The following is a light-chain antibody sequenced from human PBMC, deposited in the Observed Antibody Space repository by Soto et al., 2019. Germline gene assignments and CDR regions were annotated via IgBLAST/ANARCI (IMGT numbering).Light chain of an antibody. CDR2: EGS. V-gene: IGLV2-23*01. CDR1: SSDVGSYNL. Sequence: QSVLTQPASVSGSPGQSITISCTGTSSDVGSYNLVSWYQQHPGKAPKLMIYEGSKRPSGVSNRFSGSKSGNTASLTISGLQAEDEADYYCCSYAGSSTLLFGTGTKLTVL. CDR3: CSYAGSSTLL. J-gene: IGLJ1*01.